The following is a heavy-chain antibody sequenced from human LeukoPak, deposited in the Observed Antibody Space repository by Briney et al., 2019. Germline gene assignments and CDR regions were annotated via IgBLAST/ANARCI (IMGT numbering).Heavy chain of an antibody. V-gene: IGHV3-23*01. CDR3: APRGWYFY. CDR2: ISGSGGST. D-gene: IGHD6-19*01. CDR1: GLTFSRYA. Sequence: AGGSLRLSCAVSGLTFSRYAMSWVRQAPGKGLEWVSAISGSGGSTYYADSVKGRFTISRDNSKNTLYLQMNSLRAEDTAVYYCAPRGWYFYWGQGTLVTVSS. J-gene: IGHJ4*02.